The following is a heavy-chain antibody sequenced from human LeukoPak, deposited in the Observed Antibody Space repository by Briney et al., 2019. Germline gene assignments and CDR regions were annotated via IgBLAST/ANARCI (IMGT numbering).Heavy chain of an antibody. CDR2: ISYDGSNK. CDR1: GFTFSSYG. J-gene: IGHJ1*01. Sequence: PGGSLRLSCAASGFTFSSYGMHWVRQAPGKGLEWVAVISYDGSNKYYADSVKGRFTISRDNSKNTLYLQMNSLRAEDTAVYYFSRANPVLMVSKYLQHWGQGTLVTVSS. V-gene: IGHV3-30*03. D-gene: IGHD2-8*01. CDR3: SRANPVLMVSKYLQH.